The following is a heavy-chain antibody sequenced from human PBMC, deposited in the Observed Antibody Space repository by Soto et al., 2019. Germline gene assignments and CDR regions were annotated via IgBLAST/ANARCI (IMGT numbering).Heavy chain of an antibody. CDR3: AKVSRPSRISTPDFDY. CDR1: GFTLCSYS. V-gene: IGHV3-30-3*01. Sequence: QVQLVESGGGVVQPGTSLRLSCAASGFTLCSYSIHWVRQAPGKGLDWVAVISYDGNTQFYGDSVKGRFIVSRDNSRNTLYLQLNNLQAEDTAVYYCAKVSRPSRISTPDFDYWGQGTLVTVSS. J-gene: IGHJ4*02. CDR2: ISYDGNTQ.